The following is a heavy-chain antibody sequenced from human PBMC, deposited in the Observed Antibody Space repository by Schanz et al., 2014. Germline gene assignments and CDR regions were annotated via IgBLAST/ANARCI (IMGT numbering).Heavy chain of an antibody. CDR3: AKGSMAARPLLPTDCYFYGTDI. CDR1: GFNLRRYS. CDR2: IWYDGTDR. J-gene: IGHJ6*02. D-gene: IGHD6-6*01. V-gene: IGHV3-33*06. Sequence: QLVESGGGLVKPGGSLRLSCATSGFNLRRYSMNWVRQAPGGGLEWVAVIWYDGTDRYYADSVKGRFTISRDNSKNTLYLQMNSLRAEDTAVYYCAKGSMAARPLLPTDCYFYGTDIWGQGTTVTVSS.